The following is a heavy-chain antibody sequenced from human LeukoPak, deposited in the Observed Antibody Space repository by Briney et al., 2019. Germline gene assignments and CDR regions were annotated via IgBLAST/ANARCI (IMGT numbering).Heavy chain of an antibody. V-gene: IGHV4-59*08. CDR1: GGSINSYY. CDR2: ISHSGST. Sequence: SETLSLTCTVSGGSINSYYWNWIRQTPGKGLEWSGYISHSGSTSYSPSLKSRVTISIDTSKSHFSLKLRSVTAADTAVYYCARLPAHYCSSTSCDDSWFDPWGQGTLVTVSS. D-gene: IGHD2-2*01. CDR3: ARLPAHYCSSTSCDDSWFDP. J-gene: IGHJ5*02.